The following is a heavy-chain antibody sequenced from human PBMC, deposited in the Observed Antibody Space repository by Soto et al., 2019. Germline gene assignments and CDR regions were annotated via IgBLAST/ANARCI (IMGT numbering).Heavy chain of an antibody. V-gene: IGHV3-11*06. Sequence: LRLSCAASGFTFSDYYMSWIRQAPGKGLEWVSYISSSSSYTNYADSVKGRFTISRDNAKNSLYLQMNSLRAEGTAVYYCAGSLRGYSYGYDWGQGTLVTVSS. D-gene: IGHD5-18*01. CDR3: AGSLRGYSYGYD. J-gene: IGHJ4*02. CDR1: GFTFSDYY. CDR2: ISSSSSYT.